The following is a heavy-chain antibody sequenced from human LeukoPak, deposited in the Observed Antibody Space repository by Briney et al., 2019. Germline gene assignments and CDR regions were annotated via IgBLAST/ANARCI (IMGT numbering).Heavy chain of an antibody. D-gene: IGHD6-13*01. J-gene: IGHJ6*03. CDR3: ARLAAAGHYYYYYYMDV. Sequence: SETLSLTCTVSGGSIRSGSYYWSWIRRPAGKGLEWIGRIYTSGSTNYNPSLKSRVTISLDTSKNHFSLKLNSVTAADTAVYYCARLAAAGHYYYYYYMDVWDKGTTVTISS. V-gene: IGHV4-61*02. CDR1: GGSIRSGSYY. CDR2: IYTSGST.